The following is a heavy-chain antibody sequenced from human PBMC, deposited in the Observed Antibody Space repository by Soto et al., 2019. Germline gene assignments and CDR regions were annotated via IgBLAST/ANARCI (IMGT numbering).Heavy chain of an antibody. CDR3: ARSLGMGGDGYN. CDR1: GFTSSDYY. V-gene: IGHV3-11*01. CDR2: ISSSGRTI. Sequence: QVQLVESGGDLVKPGGSLRLSCAASGFTSSDYYMSWIRQAPGKGLEWVSYISSSGRTIYYADSVKGRFTISRDNDKTSLYLQMNSLRAADRAVYYCARSLGMGGDGYNWGPGTLVPASS. J-gene: IGHJ4*02. D-gene: IGHD3-16*01.